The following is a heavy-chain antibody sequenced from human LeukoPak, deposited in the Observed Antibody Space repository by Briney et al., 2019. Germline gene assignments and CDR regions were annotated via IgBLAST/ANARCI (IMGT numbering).Heavy chain of an antibody. J-gene: IGHJ1*01. Sequence: SVKVSCKASGGSFSNYAISWVRQAPGQGLEWMGGIIPIFGTTHHSRKFQGRVTITADESTSTAYMELSSLRSEDTAVYYCASRDFGERPAECFQHWGRGTLVTVSS. V-gene: IGHV1-69*13. CDR1: GGSFSNYA. D-gene: IGHD4-17*01. CDR2: IIPIFGTT. CDR3: ASRDFGERPAECFQH.